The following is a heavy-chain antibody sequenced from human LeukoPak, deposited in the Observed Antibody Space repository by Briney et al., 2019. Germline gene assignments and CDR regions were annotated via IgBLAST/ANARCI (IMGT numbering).Heavy chain of an antibody. D-gene: IGHD5-18*01. CDR1: GFTFNNYG. Sequence: GGSLRLSCAASGFTFNNYGMHWVRQAPGKGLEWLAFIEYNGATKDYADSVKGRFTISRDNSKNTVSLQMNSLRAEDTALYYCAKDIRRGYNFGYDQFAYWGQGILVTVSS. V-gene: IGHV3-30*02. J-gene: IGHJ4*02. CDR2: IEYNGATK. CDR3: AKDIRRGYNFGYDQFAY.